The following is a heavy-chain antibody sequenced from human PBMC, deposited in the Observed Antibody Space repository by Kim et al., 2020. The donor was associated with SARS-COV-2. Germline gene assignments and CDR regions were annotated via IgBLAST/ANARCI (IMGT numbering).Heavy chain of an antibody. D-gene: IGHD1-26*01. Sequence: DTRYRPSFEGHVPVSADKSINTAYLQWSSLRASDTAIYYCARLRATGHFDYWGQGTLVTVSS. V-gene: IGHV5-51*01. CDR3: ARLRATGHFDY. J-gene: IGHJ4*03. CDR2: DT.